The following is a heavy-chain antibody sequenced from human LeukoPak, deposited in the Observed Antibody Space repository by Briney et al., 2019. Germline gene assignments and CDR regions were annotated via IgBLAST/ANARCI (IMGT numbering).Heavy chain of an antibody. J-gene: IGHJ5*02. Sequence: PSETLSLTCTVSGGPISSSSYYWGWIRQPPGKGLEWIGSIYYSGSTYYNPSLKSRVTISVDTSKNQFSLKLSSVTAADTAVYYCARDGPYGYARWFDPWGQGTLVTVSS. CDR1: GGPISSSSYY. V-gene: IGHV4-39*07. CDR3: ARDGPYGYARWFDP. D-gene: IGHD5-18*01. CDR2: IYYSGST.